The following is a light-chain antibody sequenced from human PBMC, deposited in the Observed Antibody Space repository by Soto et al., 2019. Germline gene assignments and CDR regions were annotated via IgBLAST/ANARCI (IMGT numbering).Light chain of an antibody. CDR2: GAS. CDR3: RQYGSSRWT. Sequence: EIVVTQSPGTLSLSPGERATLSCRASQSVSSSYLAWYQQKPGQAPRLLIYGASSRATGIPDRFSGSGSGTDFTLTISRLEPEDFAVYYCRQYGSSRWTFGQGTKLDIK. J-gene: IGKJ1*01. V-gene: IGKV3-20*01. CDR1: QSVSSSY.